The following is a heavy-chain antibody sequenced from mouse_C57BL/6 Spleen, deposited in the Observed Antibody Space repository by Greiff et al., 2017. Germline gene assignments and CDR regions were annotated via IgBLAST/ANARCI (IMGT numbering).Heavy chain of an antibody. CDR2: IWSGGST. V-gene: IGHV2-2*01. Sequence: QVQLKESGPGLVQPSQSLSITCTVSGFSLTSYGVHWVRQSPGKGLEWLGVIWSGGSTDYNAAFISRLSISKDNSKSQVFFKMNSLQDDDTAIYYCASYYYGSSYDYAMDYWGQGTSVTVSS. D-gene: IGHD1-1*01. CDR3: ASYYYGSSYDYAMDY. J-gene: IGHJ4*01. CDR1: GFSLTSYG.